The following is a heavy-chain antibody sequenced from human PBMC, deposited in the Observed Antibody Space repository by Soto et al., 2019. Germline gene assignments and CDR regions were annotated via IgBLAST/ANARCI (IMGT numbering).Heavy chain of an antibody. V-gene: IGHV3-23*01. CDR2: ISGDGANT. D-gene: IGHD2-15*01. J-gene: IGHJ4*02. CDR3: AKDLVAARTY. CDR1: GFTFSNYA. Sequence: DVQLLESGGGLVHPGESLRLSCAASGFTFSNYAMAWVRQAPGKGLEWVSSISGDGANTYHADSVRGRFTISGDNSENTLYLQMRSLRAEDTDVYYCAKDLVAARTYWGQGALVTVSS.